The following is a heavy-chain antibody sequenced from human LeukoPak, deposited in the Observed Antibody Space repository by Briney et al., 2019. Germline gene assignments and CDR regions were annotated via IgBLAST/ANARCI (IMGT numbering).Heavy chain of an antibody. J-gene: IGHJ4*02. CDR1: GYTFTGYY. CDR2: MNPNSGNT. D-gene: IGHD3-22*01. CDR3: ARVYDSSGCHPDY. V-gene: IGHV1-8*02. Sequence: ASVKVSCKASGYTFTGYYMHWVRQATGQGLEWMGWMNPNSGNTGYAQKFQGRVTMTRNTSISTAYMELSSLRSEDTAVYYCARVYDSSGCHPDYWGQGTLVTVSS.